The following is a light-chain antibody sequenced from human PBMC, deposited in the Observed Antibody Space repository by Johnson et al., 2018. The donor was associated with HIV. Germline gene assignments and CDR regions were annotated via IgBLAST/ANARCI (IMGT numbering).Light chain of an antibody. CDR2: ENN. CDR3: GTWDSSLSAYV. Sequence: QSVLTQPPSVSAAPGQEVTISCSGSSSNIGHNSVSWYQQFPGTAPKLLMYENNKRPSGIPDRFSGSKSGTSATLGITGLQTGDEADYYCGTWDSSLSAYVFGTGTKVTVL. CDR1: SSNIGHNS. J-gene: IGLJ1*01. V-gene: IGLV1-51*02.